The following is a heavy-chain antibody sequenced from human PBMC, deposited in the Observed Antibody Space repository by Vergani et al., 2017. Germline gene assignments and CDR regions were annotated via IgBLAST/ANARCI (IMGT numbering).Heavy chain of an antibody. CDR2: TRNKANSYTT. J-gene: IGHJ3*02. CDR3: ARLGYCSSTTCRQAFDI. D-gene: IGHD2-2*01. CDR1: GFTFSSYS. Sequence: EVQLVESGGGLVKRGGSLRLSCAASGFTFSSYSMNWVRQAPGKGLEWVGRTRNKANSYTTEYAASVKGRFTISRDDPKNSLYLQMNSLKIEDTAVYYCARLGYCSSTTCRQAFDIWGQGTMVTVSS. V-gene: IGHV3-72*01.